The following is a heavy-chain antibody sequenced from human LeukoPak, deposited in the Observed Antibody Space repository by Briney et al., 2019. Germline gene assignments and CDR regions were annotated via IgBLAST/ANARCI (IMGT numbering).Heavy chain of an antibody. V-gene: IGHV3-53*01. D-gene: IGHD3-16*01. Sequence: GGSLRLSCAASGFTVSSNYMSWVRQAPGKGLEWVSVIYSGGRTFYADSVKGRFTISRDNSKNMLYLQMNSLRAEDTAVYFCATYAFHAFEIWGQGTMVTVSS. J-gene: IGHJ3*02. CDR2: IYSGGRT. CDR3: ATYAFHAFEI. CDR1: GFTVSSNY.